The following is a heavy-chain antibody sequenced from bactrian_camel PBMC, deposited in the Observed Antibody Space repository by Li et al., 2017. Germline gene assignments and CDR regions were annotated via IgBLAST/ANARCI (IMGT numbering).Heavy chain of an antibody. Sequence: QLVESGGGSVQPGGSLRLSCAASGYTYRSYCMGWFRQTPGKEREAVAVIDSEGRTTTRYADSVKGRFTISRDNAKNTLYLQLNSLKTEDTAMYYCVKQTYCSGGYCYFIEAWGQGTQVTV. J-gene: IGHJ6*01. CDR3: VKQTYCSGGYCYFIEA. V-gene: IGHV3S26*01. CDR2: IDSEGRTTT. CDR1: GYTYRSYC. D-gene: IGHD2*01.